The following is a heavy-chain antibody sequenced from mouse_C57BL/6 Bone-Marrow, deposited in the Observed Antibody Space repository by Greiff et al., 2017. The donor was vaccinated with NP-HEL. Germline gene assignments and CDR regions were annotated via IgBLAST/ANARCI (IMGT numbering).Heavy chain of an antibody. CDR2: ISYDGSN. J-gene: IGHJ3*01. CDR1: GYSITSGYY. V-gene: IGHV3-6*01. D-gene: IGHD1-1*01. CDR3: ARAGDYYVSWFAY. Sequence: EVKLMESGPGLVKPSQSLSLTCSVTGYSITSGYYWNWIRQFPGNKLEWMGYISYDGSNNYNPSLKNRISITRDTSKNQFFLKLNSVTTEDTATYYCARAGDYYVSWFAYWGQGTLVTVSA.